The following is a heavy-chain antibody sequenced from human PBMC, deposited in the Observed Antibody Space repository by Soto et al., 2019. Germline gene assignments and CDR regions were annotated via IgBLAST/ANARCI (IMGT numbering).Heavy chain of an antibody. J-gene: IGHJ4*02. CDR2: ITSSSSYI. CDR1: GFTCSLYS. V-gene: IGHV3-21*01. Sequence: GGSLRLSCAASGFTCSLYSMIWVRQAPGKWLEWVASITSSSSYIYYEDSLKGRFTISRDNAKNSLFLQLDSLRAEDTAVYFCVRARSTDSSPDYWGQGTLVTVSS. CDR3: VRARSTDSSPDY. D-gene: IGHD6-19*01.